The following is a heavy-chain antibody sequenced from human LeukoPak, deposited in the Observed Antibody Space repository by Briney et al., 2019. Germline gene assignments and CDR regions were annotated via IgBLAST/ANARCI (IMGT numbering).Heavy chain of an antibody. Sequence: SENLSLTCSVYGGSCCGYYWSWMRQPPGKGLEWIGEINHSGSTNYNTFLKGRIPISVETSKNQFFLKLSSVTAWEQAGYYRAKGWATTVASRVVLDIWRQGTRVTVS. J-gene: IGHJ3*02. CDR1: GGSCCGYY. CDR3: AKGWATTVASRVVLDI. D-gene: IGHD4-17*01. V-gene: IGHV4-34*01. CDR2: INHSGST.